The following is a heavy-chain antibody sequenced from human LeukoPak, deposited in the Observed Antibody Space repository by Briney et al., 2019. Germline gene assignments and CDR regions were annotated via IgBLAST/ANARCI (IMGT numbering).Heavy chain of an antibody. Sequence: GGSLRLSCASSGFTFSIYSMNWVRQAPGRGLEWLSYICSSGTTTYYAGSVKGRFTISRYNAKNLLFMQMTSLTVEATAVYPCARMNYVSTGWGAPFDNWGQGTLVTVSS. D-gene: IGHD1-7*01. CDR1: GFTFSIYS. CDR2: ICSSGTTT. J-gene: IGHJ4*02. CDR3: ARMNYVSTGWGAPFDN. V-gene: IGHV3-48*04.